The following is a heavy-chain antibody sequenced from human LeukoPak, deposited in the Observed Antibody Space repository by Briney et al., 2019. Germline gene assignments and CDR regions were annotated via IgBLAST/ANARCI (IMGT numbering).Heavy chain of an antibody. D-gene: IGHD3-22*01. Sequence: PGGSLRLSCAASGFTFSSYAMSWVRPAPGKGLEWVSAISGSGGSTYYADSVKGRFTISRDNSKNTLYLQMNSLRAEDTAVYYCAKEVGYYYDSSGYRYFQHWGQGTLVTVSS. V-gene: IGHV3-23*01. J-gene: IGHJ1*01. CDR2: ISGSGGST. CDR3: AKEVGYYYDSSGYRYFQH. CDR1: GFTFSSYA.